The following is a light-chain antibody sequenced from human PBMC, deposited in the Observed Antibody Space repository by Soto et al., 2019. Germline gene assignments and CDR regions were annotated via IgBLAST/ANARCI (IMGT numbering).Light chain of an antibody. V-gene: IGLV2-11*01. CDR2: DVN. CDR1: SSDVGGYNH. CDR3: CSYAGSPYV. Sequence: QSALTKPRSVSGSPGQSVTISCTGTSSDVGGYNHVSWYQQHPGKAPKLIISDVNRRPSGVPDRFSGSKSGNTASLTISGLQAEDEADYYCCSYAGSPYVFGTGTKVTVL. J-gene: IGLJ1*01.